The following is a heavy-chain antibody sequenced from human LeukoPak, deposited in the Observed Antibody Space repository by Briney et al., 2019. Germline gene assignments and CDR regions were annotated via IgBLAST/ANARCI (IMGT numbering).Heavy chain of an antibody. D-gene: IGHD6-13*01. CDR3: AKDLGQQQLVYYFDY. V-gene: IGHV3-23*01. CDR2: ISGSGGST. J-gene: IGHJ4*02. Sequence: PGGSLRLSCAASGFTFSSYGMSWVRQAPGKGLEWVSAISGSGGSTYYADSVKGRFTISRDNSKNTLYLQMNSLRAEATAVYYCAKDLGQQQLVYYFDYWGQGTLVTVSS. CDR1: GFTFSSYG.